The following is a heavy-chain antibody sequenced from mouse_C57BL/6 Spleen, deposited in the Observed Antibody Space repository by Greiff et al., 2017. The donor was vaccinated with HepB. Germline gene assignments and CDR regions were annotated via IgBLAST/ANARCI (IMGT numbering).Heavy chain of an antibody. J-gene: IGHJ2*01. CDR3: AIYGDYYDGSY. D-gene: IGHD1-1*02. Sequence: QVQLQQPGAELVRPGTSVKLSCKASGYTFTSYWMHWVKQRPGQGLEWIGVIDPSDSYTNYNQKFKGKATLTVDTSSSTAYMQLSSLTSEDSAVYYCAIYGDYYDGSYWRQGTTLTVSS. CDR1: GYTFTSYW. V-gene: IGHV1-59*01. CDR2: IDPSDSYT.